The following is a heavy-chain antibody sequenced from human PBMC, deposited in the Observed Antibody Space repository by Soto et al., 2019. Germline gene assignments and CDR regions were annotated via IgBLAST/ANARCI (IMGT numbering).Heavy chain of an antibody. V-gene: IGHV4-59*01. Sequence: SETLSLTCTVSGTSIISYHWNWIRQPPGKGLEWIAYTSYSGHTNYNPSLKSRVTISVDTSKNQFSLKVKSVTAADTAVYFCASSPSALPAPEGWFDPWGQGTLVTVSS. J-gene: IGHJ5*02. CDR1: GTSIISYH. CDR3: ASSPSALPAPEGWFDP. D-gene: IGHD6-13*01. CDR2: TSYSGHT.